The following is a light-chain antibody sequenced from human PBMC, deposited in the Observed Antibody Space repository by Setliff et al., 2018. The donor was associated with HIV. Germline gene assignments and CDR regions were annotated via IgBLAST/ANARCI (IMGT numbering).Light chain of an antibody. CDR2: EVS. Sequence: QSALAQPASVSGSPGQSITISRTGTSSDVGAYNYVSWYQQYPGKAPKLMIYEVSNRPSGVSNRFSGSKSGNTASLTISGLQAEDEADYYCCSYTSRNTDVFGTGTKVTVL. CDR3: CSYTSRNTDV. V-gene: IGLV2-14*01. J-gene: IGLJ1*01. CDR1: SSDVGAYNY.